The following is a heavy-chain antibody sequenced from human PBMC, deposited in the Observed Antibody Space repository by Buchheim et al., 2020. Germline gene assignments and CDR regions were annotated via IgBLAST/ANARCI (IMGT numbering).Heavy chain of an antibody. Sequence: QVQLQESGPGLVKPSETLSLTCTVSGGSISSYYWSWIRQPPGKGLEWIGYIYYSGSTNYNPSLKSRVTISVDTSKNQFSLKLSSVTAADTAVYYCARDVQLWLGGYYYYGMDVWGQGTT. V-gene: IGHV4-59*01. CDR2: IYYSGST. D-gene: IGHD5-18*01. J-gene: IGHJ6*02. CDR1: GGSISSYY. CDR3: ARDVQLWLGGYYYYGMDV.